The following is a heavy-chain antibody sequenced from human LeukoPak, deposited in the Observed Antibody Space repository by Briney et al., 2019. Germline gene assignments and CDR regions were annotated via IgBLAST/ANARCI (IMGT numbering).Heavy chain of an antibody. CDR2: INHSGST. CDR3: ARGAAAGTDY. D-gene: IGHD6-13*01. V-gene: IGHV4-34*01. CDR1: GGSFSRYY. Sequence: SETLSLTCAVYGGSFSRYYWSWIRQPPGKGLEWIGEINHSGSTNYNPSLKSRVTISVDTSKNQFSLKLSSVTAADTAVYYCARGAAAGTDYWGQGTLVTVSS. J-gene: IGHJ4*02.